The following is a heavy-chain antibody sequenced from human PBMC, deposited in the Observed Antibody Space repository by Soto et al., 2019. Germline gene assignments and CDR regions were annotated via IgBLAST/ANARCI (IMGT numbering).Heavy chain of an antibody. Sequence: SETLSLTCAVSGGSISSGNWWSWVRQPPGKGLEWIGEIYHSGSTNYNPSLKSRVTISVDKSKTQFSLRLSSVTAADTAVYYGARVISPMAPSDYWGQGTLVTVSS. D-gene: IGHD3-10*01. J-gene: IGHJ4*02. CDR3: ARVISPMAPSDY. CDR1: GGSISSGNW. V-gene: IGHV4-4*02. CDR2: IYHSGST.